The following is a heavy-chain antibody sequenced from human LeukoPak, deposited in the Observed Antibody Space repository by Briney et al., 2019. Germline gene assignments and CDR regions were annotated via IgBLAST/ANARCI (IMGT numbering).Heavy chain of an antibody. Sequence: SETLSLTCAVYGGSFSGFYWSWIRQPPGKGLEWIGEINHSGSTNYNPSLKSRVTISVDTSKNQLSLKLNSVTAADTAVYYCARDHGSSSWFYYWGQGSLVAISS. D-gene: IGHD6-13*01. J-gene: IGHJ4*02. V-gene: IGHV4-34*01. CDR1: GGSFSGFY. CDR2: INHSGST. CDR3: ARDHGSSSWFYY.